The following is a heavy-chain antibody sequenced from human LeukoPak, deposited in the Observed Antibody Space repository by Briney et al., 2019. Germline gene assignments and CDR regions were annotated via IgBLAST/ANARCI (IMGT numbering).Heavy chain of an antibody. CDR3: ARSSRTGDPQGYFDY. CDR1: GYTFTSYY. CDR2: INPSGGST. J-gene: IGHJ4*02. Sequence: ASVNVSCKASGYTFTSYYMHWVRQAPGQGLEWMGIINPSGGSTSYAQKFQGRVTMTRDTSTSTVYMELSSLRSEDTAVYYCARSSRTGDPQGYFDYWGQGTLVTVSS. D-gene: IGHD7-27*01. V-gene: IGHV1-46*01.